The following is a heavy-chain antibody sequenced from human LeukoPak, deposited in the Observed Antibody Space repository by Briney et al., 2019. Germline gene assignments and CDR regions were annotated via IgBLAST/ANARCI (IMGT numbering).Heavy chain of an antibody. D-gene: IGHD1-26*01. Sequence: PGGSLRLSCAASGFTFSSYGMHWVRQAPGKGLEWVAFIRYDGSNKYYADSVKGRFTISRDNSKNTPYLQMNSLRAEDTAVYYCARVIPEMAREPLRDYWGQGTLVTVSS. CDR1: GFTFSSYG. J-gene: IGHJ4*02. CDR3: ARVIPEMAREPLRDY. V-gene: IGHV3-30*02. CDR2: IRYDGSNK.